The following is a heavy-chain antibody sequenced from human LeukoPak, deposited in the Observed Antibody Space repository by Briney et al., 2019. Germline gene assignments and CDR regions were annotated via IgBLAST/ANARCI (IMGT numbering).Heavy chain of an antibody. V-gene: IGHV3-23*01. D-gene: IGHD3-9*01. CDR2: ISGSGDNT. CDR1: GFTYSSYA. Sequence: PGGSLRLSCAASGFTYSSYAMSWVRLAPGKGLEWVSAISGSGDNTYYADSVKGRFTISRDNSKNTLYLQMNSLRAEDTAVYYCARAPHRSNYDILTGYPSAFDIWGQGTMVTVSS. J-gene: IGHJ3*02. CDR3: ARAPHRSNYDILTGYPSAFDI.